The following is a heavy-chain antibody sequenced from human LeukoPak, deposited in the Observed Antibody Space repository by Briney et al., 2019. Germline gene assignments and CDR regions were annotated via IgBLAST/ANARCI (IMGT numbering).Heavy chain of an antibody. CDR1: GGSISSGSYY. CDR2: IYTSGST. Sequence: SQTLSLTCTVSGGSISSGSYYWSWIRQPAGKGLEWIGRIYTSGSTNYNPALKSRVTISVDTSKNQFSLKLSSVTAADTAVYYCASSVRGWLQFDYWGREPWSPSPQ. CDR3: ASSVRGWLQFDY. D-gene: IGHD5-24*01. J-gene: IGHJ4*02. V-gene: IGHV4-61*02.